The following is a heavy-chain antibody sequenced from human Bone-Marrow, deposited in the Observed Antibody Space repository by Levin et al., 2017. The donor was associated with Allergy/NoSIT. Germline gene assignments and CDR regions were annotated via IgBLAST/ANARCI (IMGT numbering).Heavy chain of an antibody. Sequence: SETLSLTCTVSGGSISSYYWSWIRQPPGKGLEWIGYIYYSGSTNYNPSLKSRVTISVDTSKNQFSLKLSSVTAADTAVYYCVTGGRWLPFRSYFDYWGQGTLVTVSS. CDR2: IYYSGST. V-gene: IGHV4-59*08. D-gene: IGHD5-24*01. CDR3: VTGGRWLPFRSYFDY. CDR1: GGSISSYY. J-gene: IGHJ4*02.